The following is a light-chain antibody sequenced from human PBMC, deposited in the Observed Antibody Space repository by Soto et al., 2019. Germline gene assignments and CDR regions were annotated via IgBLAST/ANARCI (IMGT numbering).Light chain of an antibody. Sequence: DIPRTQSPSTLFSSVGDRVTITCRASQNINSWLAWYQQRPGNAPKVLIYDASTLESGVPSRLSGSRSETEFTLTISSLQPDDLATYYCQQYDTYWTFGQGTKVDIK. CDR3: QQYDTYWT. V-gene: IGKV1-5*01. J-gene: IGKJ1*01. CDR2: DAS. CDR1: QNINSW.